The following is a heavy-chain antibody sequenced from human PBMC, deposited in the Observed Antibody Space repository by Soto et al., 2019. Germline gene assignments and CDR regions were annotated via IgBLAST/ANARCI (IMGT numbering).Heavy chain of an antibody. CDR1: GGSFSGYY. J-gene: IGHJ4*02. V-gene: IGHV4-34*01. Sequence: QVQLQQWGAGLLKPSETLSLTCAVYGGSFSGYYWSWIRQPPGKGLEWIGEINHSGSTNSNPSLKSRVTISVDTSKNQFSLKLSSVTAADTAVYYCARESGGTFDYWGQGTLVTVSS. CDR3: ARESGGTFDY. CDR2: INHSGST. D-gene: IGHD3-16*01.